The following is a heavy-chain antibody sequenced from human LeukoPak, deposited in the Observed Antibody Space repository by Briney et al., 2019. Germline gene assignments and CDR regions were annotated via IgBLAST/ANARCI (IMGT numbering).Heavy chain of an antibody. CDR3: AVMTTVTTYEQDY. CDR1: GYTFTSYD. J-gene: IGHJ4*02. Sequence: GASVKVSCKASGYTFTSYDVNWVRQATGQGLEWMGWVNPNSGHTGYAQKFQDRVTMTRDTSISTAYMELSRLRSDDTAVYYCAVMTTVTTYEQDYWGQGTLVTVSS. V-gene: IGHV1-8*01. CDR2: VNPNSGHT. D-gene: IGHD4-17*01.